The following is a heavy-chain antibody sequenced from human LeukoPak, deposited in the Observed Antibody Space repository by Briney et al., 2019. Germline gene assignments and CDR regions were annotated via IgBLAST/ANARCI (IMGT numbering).Heavy chain of an antibody. D-gene: IGHD3-10*01. CDR2: IYYSGST. V-gene: IGHV4-39*07. CDR1: GGSISSSNYY. Sequence: SETLSLTCTVSGGSISSSNYYWGWIRQPPGKALEWIGSIYYSGSTYYNPSLKSRVTISVDTSKNQFSLKLSSVTAADTAVYYCARGSITMVRGVREDYWGQGTLVTVSS. CDR3: ARGSITMVRGVREDY. J-gene: IGHJ4*02.